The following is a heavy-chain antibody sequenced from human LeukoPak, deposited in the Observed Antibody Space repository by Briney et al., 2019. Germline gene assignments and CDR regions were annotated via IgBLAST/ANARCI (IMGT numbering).Heavy chain of an antibody. CDR3: ARDDSYSSGWYADY. J-gene: IGHJ4*02. V-gene: IGHV4-59*05. CDR1: GGSISSYY. D-gene: IGHD6-19*01. Sequence: SETLSLTCTVSGGSISSYYWSWIRQPPGKGLEWIGSMHYSGIIYYNPSLKSRVTISVDTSKNQFSLKLTSVTAADTAVYYCARDDSYSSGWYADYWGQGTLVTVSS. CDR2: MHYSGII.